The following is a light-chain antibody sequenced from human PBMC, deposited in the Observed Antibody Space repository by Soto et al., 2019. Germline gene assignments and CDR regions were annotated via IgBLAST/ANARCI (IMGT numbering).Light chain of an antibody. J-gene: IGKJ5*01. Sequence: DIQMTQSPSSLSASVGDRVSITCQASQDISNYLNWYQQKPGKAPNLLIYNASNLKTGVPSRFSGGGSGTDFTFTISSLQAEDFATYYCQQYDNLPTVTFGQGTRVEIK. CDR2: NAS. CDR3: QQYDNLPTVT. V-gene: IGKV1-33*01. CDR1: QDISNY.